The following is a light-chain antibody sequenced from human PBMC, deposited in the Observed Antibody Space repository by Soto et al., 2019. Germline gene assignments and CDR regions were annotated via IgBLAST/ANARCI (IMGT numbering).Light chain of an antibody. CDR1: SSNIGAGYP. V-gene: IGLV1-40*01. CDR3: QSYDSSLSRRWV. J-gene: IGLJ3*02. CDR2: G. Sequence: QSVLTQPPSVSGAPGQRVTISCTGSSSNIGAGYPVHWYQQLPGTAPKLLAAGNRPSGVPDRFSVSKSGASASLAITGLQAEDEADYYCQSYDSSLSRRWVFGGGTQLTVL.